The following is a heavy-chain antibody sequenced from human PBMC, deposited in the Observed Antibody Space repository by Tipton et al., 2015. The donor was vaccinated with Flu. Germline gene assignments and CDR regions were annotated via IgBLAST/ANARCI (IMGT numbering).Heavy chain of an antibody. J-gene: IGHJ4*02. CDR1: GLTVSTSY. Sequence: AVSGLTVSTSYMSWVRQPPGKGLEWVSIVYDDGRTYYADSVEGRFAISRDNSKNILYLQMNSLRADDTAVYFCARDEGGTYPDWGQGTLVTVSS. D-gene: IGHD1-14*01. V-gene: IGHV3-53*01. CDR3: ARDEGGTYPD. CDR2: VYDDGRT.